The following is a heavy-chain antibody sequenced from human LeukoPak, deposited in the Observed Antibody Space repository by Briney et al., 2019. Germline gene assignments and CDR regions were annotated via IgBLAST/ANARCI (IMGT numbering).Heavy chain of an antibody. J-gene: IGHJ4*02. V-gene: IGHV3-30-3*01. CDR3: ARDGRDYDSSGYFE. D-gene: IGHD3-22*01. CDR1: GFTFSSYA. CDR2: ISYDGSNK. Sequence: GGSLRLSCAASGFTFSSYAMHWVRQAPGKGLEWVAVISYDGSNKYYADSVKGRFTISRDNSKNTLYLQMNSPRAEDTAVYYCARDGRDYDSSGYFEWGQGTLVTVSS.